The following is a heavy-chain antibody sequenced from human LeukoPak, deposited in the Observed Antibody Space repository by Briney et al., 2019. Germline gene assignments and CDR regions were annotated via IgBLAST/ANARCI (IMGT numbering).Heavy chain of an antibody. CDR3: ARRPYAGAFDI. D-gene: IGHD4-17*01. CDR1: GFTFSKYA. V-gene: IGHV3-23*01. Sequence: PGGSLRLSCAASGFTFSKYAMSWVRQVPGKGLEWVSSIGDSGSSTYYADSVKGRFIISRDNSENTLYLQMSSLRVEDTAIYYCARRPYAGAFDIWGQGTMVTVSS. J-gene: IGHJ3*02. CDR2: IGDSGSST.